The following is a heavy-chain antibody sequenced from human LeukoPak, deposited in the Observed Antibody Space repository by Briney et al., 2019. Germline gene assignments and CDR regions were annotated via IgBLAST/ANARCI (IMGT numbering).Heavy chain of an antibody. CDR3: ARMSRGYSYGVMDV. V-gene: IGHV4-34*01. CDR1: GGSFSGYY. D-gene: IGHD5-18*01. CDR2: INHSGST. J-gene: IGHJ6*02. Sequence: PSETLSLTCAVYGGSFSGYYWSWIRQPPEKGLEWIGEINHSGSTNYNPSLKSRVTISVDTSKNQFSLKLSSVTAADTAVYYCARMSRGYSYGVMDVWGQGTTVTVSS.